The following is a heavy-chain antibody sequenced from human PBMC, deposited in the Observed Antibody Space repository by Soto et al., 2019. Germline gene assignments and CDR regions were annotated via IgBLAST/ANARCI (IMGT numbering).Heavy chain of an antibody. D-gene: IGHD3-9*01. CDR1: GGTFSSYA. J-gene: IGHJ6*02. CDR2: IIPIFGTA. V-gene: IGHV1-69*13. CDR3: ARANYDILTGSPPVGYYCYGMDV. Sequence: SVKVSCKASGGTFSSYAISWVRQAPGQGLEWMGGIIPIFGTANYAQKFQGRVTITADESTSTAYMELSSLRSEDTAVYYCARANYDILTGSPPVGYYCYGMDVWGQGXTVTVYS.